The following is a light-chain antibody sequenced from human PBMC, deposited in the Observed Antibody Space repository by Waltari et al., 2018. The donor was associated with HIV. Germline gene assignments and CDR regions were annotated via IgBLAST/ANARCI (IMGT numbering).Light chain of an antibody. V-gene: IGLV1-44*01. CDR1: TSNVGSNP. CDR2: SNN. CDR3: AARDDSLNVWV. J-gene: IGLJ3*02. Sequence: SGTPGRRVVISCSGNTSNVGSNPVNWYRQVPGTAPKLLMFSNNQRPSGVTDRFSGSKSGTSASLAIKGLQSEDEADYYCAARDDSLNVWVFGGGTKLTVL.